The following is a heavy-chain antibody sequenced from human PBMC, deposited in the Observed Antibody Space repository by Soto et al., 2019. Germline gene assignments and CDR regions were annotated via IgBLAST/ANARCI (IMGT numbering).Heavy chain of an antibody. Sequence: EVQLVETGGGLIQPGGSLRLSCAASGFTVSSNYMSWVRQAPGKGLEWVSVIYSGGSTYYADSVKGRFTISRDNSKHTLYLQMNSLRADDTAVYYCAAGYCSGGSCYSEFHYYGMDVWGQGTTVTVSS. CDR1: GFTVSSNY. CDR3: AAGYCSGGSCYSEFHYYGMDV. V-gene: IGHV3-53*02. J-gene: IGHJ6*02. D-gene: IGHD2-15*01. CDR2: IYSGGST.